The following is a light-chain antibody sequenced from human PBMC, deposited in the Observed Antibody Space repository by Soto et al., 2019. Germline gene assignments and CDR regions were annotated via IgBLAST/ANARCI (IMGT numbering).Light chain of an antibody. CDR1: QSVSSN. Sequence: EILMTQSPGTLSVCPGERATLSCRASQSVSSNLAWYQQKPGQAPRLLIFGASTRDTGIPARFSGSGSGTEFTLTISIMQSEDFAIYYCQHYNNRPLTFGVGTKVEIK. V-gene: IGKV3-15*01. CDR3: QHYNNRPLT. J-gene: IGKJ4*01. CDR2: GAS.